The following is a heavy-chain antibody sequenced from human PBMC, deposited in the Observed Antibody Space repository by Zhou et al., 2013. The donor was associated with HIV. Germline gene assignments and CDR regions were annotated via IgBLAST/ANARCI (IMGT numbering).Heavy chain of an antibody. J-gene: IGHJ6*03. CDR3: AIYIVVVPAAMGQDYYYYMDV. D-gene: IGHD2-2*01. Sequence: QVQLVQSGAEVKKPGSSVKVSCKASGGTFSICALSWVRQAPGQGLEWMGRIMPIFGVTDYAQKFKGRVTITADKSTSTAYMELTTLGSGDTAVYYCAIYIVVVPAAMGQDYYYYMDVWGKGTTVTVSS. CDR2: IMPIFGVT. V-gene: IGHV1-69*04. CDR1: GGTFSICA.